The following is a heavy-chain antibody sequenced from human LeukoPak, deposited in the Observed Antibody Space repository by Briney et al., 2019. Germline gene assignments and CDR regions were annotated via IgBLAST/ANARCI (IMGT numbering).Heavy chain of an antibody. V-gene: IGHV4-4*09. CDR2: IYTSGST. Sequence: KPSETLSLTCTVSGGSISSYYWSWIRQPPGKGLEWIGYIYTSGSTNYNPSLKSRVTISVDPSKNQFSLKLSSVTAADTAVYYCASYYPNWFDPWGQGTLVTVSS. J-gene: IGHJ5*02. CDR1: GGSISSYY. D-gene: IGHD3-10*01. CDR3: ASYYPNWFDP.